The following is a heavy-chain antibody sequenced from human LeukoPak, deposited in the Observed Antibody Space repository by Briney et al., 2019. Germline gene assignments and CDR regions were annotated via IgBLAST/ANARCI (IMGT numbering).Heavy chain of an antibody. CDR3: ARDKGFGGSSFDY. V-gene: IGHV3-7*01. D-gene: IGHD3-10*01. CDR1: GFMFNNYW. CDR2: IRQDGSDK. J-gene: IGHJ4*02. Sequence: PRGSLRLSCVVSGFMFNNYWMSWVRQAPGKGLEWVATIRQDGSDKYFLDSVRGRFTISRDNAENSLYLQMNSLRAEDTAVYYCARDKGFGGSSFDYWGQGTLVTVSS.